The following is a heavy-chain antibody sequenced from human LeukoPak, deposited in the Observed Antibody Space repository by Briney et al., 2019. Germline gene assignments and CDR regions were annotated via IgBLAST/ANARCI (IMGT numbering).Heavy chain of an antibody. V-gene: IGHV4-39*01. J-gene: IGHJ5*02. CDR1: GGSISSYDYY. CDR2: IHYSGST. D-gene: IGHD3-10*01. Sequence: RPSETLSLTCTVSGGSISSYDYYWGWIRQSPGKGLEWIGSIHYSGSTYSNPSLKSRVTISVDTSKNQFSLKLTSVTAADTAVYYCARLSFGSGNHWFDPWGQGTLVTVSS. CDR3: ARLSFGSGNHWFDP.